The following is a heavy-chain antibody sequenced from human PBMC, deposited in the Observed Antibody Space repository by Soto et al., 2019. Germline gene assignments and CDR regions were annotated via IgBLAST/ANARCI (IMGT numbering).Heavy chain of an antibody. D-gene: IGHD3-9*01. J-gene: IGHJ5*02. Sequence: SETLSLTCAVYGGSFSGYYWSWIRQPPGKGLEWIGEINHSGSTTYNPSLKSRVTISVDTSKNQFSLKLSSVTAADTAVYYCARGKERTYYDILTGLATGNWFDPWGQGTLVTVSS. CDR1: GGSFSGYY. CDR2: INHSGST. V-gene: IGHV4-34*01. CDR3: ARGKERTYYDILTGLATGNWFDP.